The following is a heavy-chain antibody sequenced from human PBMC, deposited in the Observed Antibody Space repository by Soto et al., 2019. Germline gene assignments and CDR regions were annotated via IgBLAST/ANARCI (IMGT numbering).Heavy chain of an antibody. D-gene: IGHD2-8*01. CDR1: GGSVSSGSYY. J-gene: IGHJ4*02. CDR3: TRDLGVSPRI. CDR2: IYYSGST. Sequence: PSETLSLTCTVSGGSVSSGSYYWSWIRQPPGKGLEWIGYIYYSGSTNYNPALKSRVTISIDTSKSQFSLRLSSVTAADTAVYYCTRDLGVSPRIWGQGTLVTVSS. V-gene: IGHV4-61*01.